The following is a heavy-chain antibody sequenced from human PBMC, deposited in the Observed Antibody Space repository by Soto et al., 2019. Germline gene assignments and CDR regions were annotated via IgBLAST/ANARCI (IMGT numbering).Heavy chain of an antibody. CDR3: ARQYLGFDP. Sequence: QVQLVQSGAAVKKPGASVKVSCKASGYTFTSYYMHWVRQAPGQGLVWMGIINPSGGSTSYAQKVQGRVTMTRDTSTSTVYMELSSLRSEDPAVYYCARQYLGFDPWGQGTLVTVSS. V-gene: IGHV1-46*01. D-gene: IGHD2-2*02. J-gene: IGHJ5*02. CDR1: GYTFTSYY. CDR2: INPSGGST.